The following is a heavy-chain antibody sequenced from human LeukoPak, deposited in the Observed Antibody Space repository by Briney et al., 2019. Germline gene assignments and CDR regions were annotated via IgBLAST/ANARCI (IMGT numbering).Heavy chain of an antibody. Sequence: SETLSLTCTVSGYSISSVYYWGWIRQHPGMGLEWIGRHYHSGSTYYNPSLKSRVNISVDTSKHQFSLKLSSVTAADTAVYYCARNGLRFLEWFDWFDPWGQGTLVTVSS. CDR1: GYSISSVYY. V-gene: IGHV4-38-2*02. J-gene: IGHJ5*02. D-gene: IGHD3-3*01. CDR3: ARNGLRFLEWFDWFDP. CDR2: HYHSGST.